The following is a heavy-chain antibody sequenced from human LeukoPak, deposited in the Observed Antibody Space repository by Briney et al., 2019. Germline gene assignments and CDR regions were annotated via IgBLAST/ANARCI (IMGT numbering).Heavy chain of an antibody. J-gene: IGHJ6*02. CDR1: GGSISSGGYY. Sequence: SETLSLTCTVSGGSISSGGYYWSWIRQHPGKGLEWIGYIYYSGSTYYNPSLKSRVTISVDTSKNQFSLKLSSVTAADTAVYYCARDARLVIFKDSRYGIDVWGQGTTVTVSS. CDR3: ARDARLVIFKDSRYGIDV. V-gene: IGHV4-31*03. CDR2: IYYSGST. D-gene: IGHD3-9*01.